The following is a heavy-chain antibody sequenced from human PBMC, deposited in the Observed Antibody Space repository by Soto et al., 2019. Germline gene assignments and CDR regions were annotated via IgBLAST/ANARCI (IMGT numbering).Heavy chain of an antibody. Sequence: PSETLSLTCTVSGGSISSYWWSWIRQPPGRGLEWIGYIYYSGSTNYNPSLKSRVTISLDTSKSQFSLKLGSVTAADTAVYYCARVYCSSTSCYYPFDPWGQGTLVTVSS. CDR2: IYYSGST. V-gene: IGHV4-59*01. CDR1: GGSISSYW. D-gene: IGHD2-2*01. CDR3: ARVYCSSTSCYYPFDP. J-gene: IGHJ5*02.